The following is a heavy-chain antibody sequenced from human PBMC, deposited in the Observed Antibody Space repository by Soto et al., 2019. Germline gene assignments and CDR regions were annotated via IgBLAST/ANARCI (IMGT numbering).Heavy chain of an antibody. J-gene: IGHJ3*02. V-gene: IGHV3-53*01. CDR3: ARRDDSETFDI. D-gene: IGHD5-18*01. CDR1: GLSVTANY. CDR2: IYRGGGT. Sequence: EVQLVESGGGLIQPGGSLRLICAASGLSVTANYMTWVRQAPGKGLEWLSIIYRGGGTYYADSLKGRAIISRDGSRNMVFLQMNSLRAEDAGVYYCARRDDSETFDIWGRGTVVNVSS.